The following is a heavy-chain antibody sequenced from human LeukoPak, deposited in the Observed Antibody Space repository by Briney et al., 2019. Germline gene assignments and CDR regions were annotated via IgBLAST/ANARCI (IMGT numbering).Heavy chain of an antibody. J-gene: IGHJ4*02. CDR2: ISSSSSYI. Sequence: GGSLRRSCAASGFTFSSYSMNWVRQTPGKGLEWVSSISSSSSYIYYADSVKGRFTISRDNAKNSLYLQMNSLRAEDTAVYYCARELHMVRGADDYWGQGTLVTVSS. CDR3: ARELHMVRGADDY. V-gene: IGHV3-21*01. D-gene: IGHD3-10*01. CDR1: GFTFSSYS.